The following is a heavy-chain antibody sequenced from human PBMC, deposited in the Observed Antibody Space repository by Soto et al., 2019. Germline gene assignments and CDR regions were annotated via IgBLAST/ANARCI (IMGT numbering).Heavy chain of an antibody. J-gene: IGHJ6*02. CDR3: ATLRRIFGVVITNYYYYGMDV. D-gene: IGHD3-3*01. Sequence: QVQLVQSGAEVKKPGSSVKVSCKASGGTFSSYAISWVRQAPGQGLEWMGGIIPIFGTANYAQKFQGRVTINAYESTSTAYLELSSLRSEDTAVYYCATLRRIFGVVITNYYYYGMDVWGQGTTVTVSS. V-gene: IGHV1-69*01. CDR1: GGTFSSYA. CDR2: IIPIFGTA.